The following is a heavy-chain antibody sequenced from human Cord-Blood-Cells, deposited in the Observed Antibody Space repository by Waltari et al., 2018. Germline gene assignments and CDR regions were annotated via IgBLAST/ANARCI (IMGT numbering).Heavy chain of an antibody. CDR3: ARDRSGSGSYYFDY. CDR2: IYSGGST. Sequence: EVQLVASGGGLIQPGGSLRLSCADSGFTVSSNYMSWVRQAPGKGLEWVSVIYSGGSTYYADSVKGRFTISRDNSKNTLYLQMNSLRAEDTAVYYCARDRSGSGSYYFDYWGQGTLVTVSS. CDR1: GFTVSSNY. V-gene: IGHV3-53*01. D-gene: IGHD3-10*01. J-gene: IGHJ4*02.